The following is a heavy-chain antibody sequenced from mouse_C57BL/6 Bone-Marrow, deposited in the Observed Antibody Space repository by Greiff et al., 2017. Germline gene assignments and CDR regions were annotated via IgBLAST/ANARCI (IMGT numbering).Heavy chain of an antibody. J-gene: IGHJ2*01. D-gene: IGHD1-1*01. CDR3: ARCYYGSSYSYYFDY. CDR2: IYPRDGST. Sequence: VQLQQSGPELVKPGASVKLSCKASGYTFTSYDINWVKQRPGQGLEWIGWIYPRDGSTKYNEKFKGKATLTVNTSSSTAYMELHSLTSEDSAVYFCARCYYGSSYSYYFDYWGQGTTLTVSS. CDR1: GYTFTSYD. V-gene: IGHV1-85*01.